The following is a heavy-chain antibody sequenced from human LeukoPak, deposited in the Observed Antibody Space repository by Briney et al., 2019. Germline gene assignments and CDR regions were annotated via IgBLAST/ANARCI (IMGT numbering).Heavy chain of an antibody. D-gene: IGHD3-22*01. J-gene: IGHJ3*02. CDR1: GYSISSGYY. Sequence: SETLSLTCAVSGYSISSGYYWGWIRQPPGKGLEWIGNIYHSGSTYYNPSLKSRVTISVDTSKNQFSLKLSSVTAADTAVYYCAVQRITMIVVVIGAFDIWGQGTMVTVSS. V-gene: IGHV4-38-2*01. CDR2: IYHSGST. CDR3: AVQRITMIVVVIGAFDI.